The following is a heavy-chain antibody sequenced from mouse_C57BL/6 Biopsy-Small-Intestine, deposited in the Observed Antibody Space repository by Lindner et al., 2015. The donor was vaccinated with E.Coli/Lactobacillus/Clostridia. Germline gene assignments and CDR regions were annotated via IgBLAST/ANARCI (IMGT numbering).Heavy chain of an antibody. CDR1: GYSITSGHD. V-gene: IGHV3-1*01. Sequence: VQLQESGPGMVKPSQSLSLTCTVTGYSITSGHDWHWIRHFPGNKLEWMGFISYNGRTNYNPSLKSRISITHDTSKNHSFLKLNSVTPEDAATYYCAREPSTGYFDSWGQGTTLTVSS. CDR2: ISYNGRT. J-gene: IGHJ2*01. D-gene: IGHD4-1*02. CDR3: AREPSTGYFDS.